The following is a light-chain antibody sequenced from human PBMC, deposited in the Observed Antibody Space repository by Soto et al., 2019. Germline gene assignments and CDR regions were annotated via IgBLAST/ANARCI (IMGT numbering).Light chain of an antibody. Sequence: EIVLTQSPGTLSLSPGERATLSCRASQSGSSSYLAWYQQKPGQAPRLLIYGASSRATGIPDRFSGSESGTDFTLTISRLEPEDFAVYYCQQYDRSPHDFGQGTRLEIK. V-gene: IGKV3-20*01. CDR3: QQYDRSPHD. CDR2: GAS. CDR1: QSGSSSY. J-gene: IGKJ5*01.